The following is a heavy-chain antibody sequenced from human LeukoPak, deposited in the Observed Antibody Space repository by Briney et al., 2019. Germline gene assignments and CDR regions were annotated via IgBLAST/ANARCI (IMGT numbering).Heavy chain of an antibody. V-gene: IGHV1-18*01. J-gene: IGHJ5*02. Sequence: GSVTVSCKASGYTFTSYGISWVRQAPGQGLEWMGWISAYNGKTNYAQKLQGRVTMTTDTSTSTAYMELRSLRSDDTAVYYCARVTFGYDILTGYSNWFDPWGQGTLVTVSS. CDR1: GYTFTSYG. CDR2: ISAYNGKT. CDR3: ARVTFGYDILTGYSNWFDP. D-gene: IGHD3-9*01.